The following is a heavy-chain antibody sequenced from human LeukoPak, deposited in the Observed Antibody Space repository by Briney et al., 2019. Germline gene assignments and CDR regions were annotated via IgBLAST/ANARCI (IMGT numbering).Heavy chain of an antibody. CDR2: IRSDGSIK. V-gene: IGHV3-30*02. Sequence: GGSLRLSCAASGFIFSVLGMLWVRQAPGKGLEGVAFIRSDGSIKYYADSVKGRFTISRDKTKNTLYLQMSSLRAEERVVYYCTKARPEVFLDFWGQETLGSVSS. J-gene: IGHJ4*02. D-gene: IGHD3-10*02. CDR3: TKARPEVFLDF. CDR1: GFIFSVLG.